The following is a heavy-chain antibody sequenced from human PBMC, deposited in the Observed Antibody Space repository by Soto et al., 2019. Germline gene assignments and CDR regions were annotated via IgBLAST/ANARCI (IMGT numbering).Heavy chain of an antibody. CDR1: GYTFTSYA. V-gene: IGHV1-3*01. Sequence: GASVKVSCKASGYTFTSYAMHWVRQAPGQRLEWMGCINAEDGKTKYAQKFQGRVTMTEDTSTDTAYMELSSLRSEDTAVYYCATSGCSGGSCYSVLALDVWGKGTTVTVSS. CDR2: INAEDGKT. CDR3: ATSGCSGGSCYSVLALDV. D-gene: IGHD2-15*01. J-gene: IGHJ6*03.